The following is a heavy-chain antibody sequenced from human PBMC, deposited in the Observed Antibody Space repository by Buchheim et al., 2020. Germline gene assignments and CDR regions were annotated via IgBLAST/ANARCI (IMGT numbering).Heavy chain of an antibody. CDR3: ARLAAAEPFDP. CDR1: GFTFSSYS. D-gene: IGHD6-13*01. Sequence: EVQLVESGGGLVKPGGSLRLSCVASGFTFSSYSMNWVRQAPGKGLGWVSSIRSSSSYIYYADSVKGRFTISRDNAKKSLYLQMISLRAEDTALYYCARLAAAEPFDPWGQGTL. CDR2: IRSSSSYI. J-gene: IGHJ5*02. V-gene: IGHV3-21*01.